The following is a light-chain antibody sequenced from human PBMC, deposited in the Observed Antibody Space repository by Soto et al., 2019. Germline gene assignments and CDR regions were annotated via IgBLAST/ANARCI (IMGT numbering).Light chain of an antibody. V-gene: IGKV3-20*01. Sequence: EIVLTQSPGTLSLSPGERATLSCRASQSINSRYLAWYQQKPGQAPRLLIYGASSRATGIPDRFSGSGAGTDFPLTISRLEPEDFAAYYCQQFGSSPGFTFGPGTIVDIK. CDR2: GAS. CDR3: QQFGSSPGFT. CDR1: QSINSRY. J-gene: IGKJ3*01.